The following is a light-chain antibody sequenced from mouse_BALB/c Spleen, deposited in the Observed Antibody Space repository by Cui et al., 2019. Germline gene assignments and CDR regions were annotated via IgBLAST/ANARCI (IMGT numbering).Light chain of an antibody. J-gene: IGKJ1*01. CDR3: HQWSSYPWT. CDR1: SSVIY. CDR2: STS. Sequence: QIVLTQSPAIMSASLREEITLTCSASSSVIYMHWYQHKSGTSPKLLIYSTSNLASGVPSRFSGSGSGTFYSLTFSSVEAEDAADYYCHQWSSYPWTFGGGTKLEIK. V-gene: IGKV4-80*01.